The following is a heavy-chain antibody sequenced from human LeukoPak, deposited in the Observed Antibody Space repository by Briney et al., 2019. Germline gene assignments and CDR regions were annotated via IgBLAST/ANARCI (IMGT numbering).Heavy chain of an antibody. CDR2: IYYSGTT. V-gene: IGHV4-59*12. J-gene: IGHJ3*02. CDR3: ARDPGYYGSGTRGAFDI. D-gene: IGHD3-10*01. Sequence: SETLSLTCTGSGGSISSYYWSWIRQPPGKELEWIGYIYYSGTTNYKPSIKSRVTISLDTSKNQFSLKLRSVTAADTAVYYCARDPGYYGSGTRGAFDIWGQGTMVTVSS. CDR1: GGSISSYY.